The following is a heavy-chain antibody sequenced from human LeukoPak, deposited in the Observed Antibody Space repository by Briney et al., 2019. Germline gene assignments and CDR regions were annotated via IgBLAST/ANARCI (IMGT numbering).Heavy chain of an antibody. J-gene: IGHJ4*02. Sequence: GGSLRLSCAASGFTFSNVWMSWVRQAPGKGLEWVGRIKSKTDGGTTDYAAPVKGRFTISRDDSKNTLNLQMNSLRVEDTAVYYCAKGVTVSGTGDYWGQGTLVTVSS. CDR2: IKSKTDGGTT. D-gene: IGHD6-19*01. CDR3: AKGVTVSGTGDY. V-gene: IGHV3-15*01. CDR1: GFTFSNVW.